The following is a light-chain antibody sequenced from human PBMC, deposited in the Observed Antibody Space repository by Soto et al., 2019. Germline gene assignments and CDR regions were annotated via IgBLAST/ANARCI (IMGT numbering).Light chain of an antibody. J-gene: IGKJ1*01. Sequence: DIQMTQSPSTLSASIGDRIIITCRASQSINTWLAWYQQKPGEAPKLLIYDGSTLARGVPSGFSGSRSETEFTLTISRLQPDDFATFYCQQYQTYSRTFGQGTKVEV. CDR2: DGS. CDR3: QQYQTYSRT. CDR1: QSINTW. V-gene: IGKV1-5*03.